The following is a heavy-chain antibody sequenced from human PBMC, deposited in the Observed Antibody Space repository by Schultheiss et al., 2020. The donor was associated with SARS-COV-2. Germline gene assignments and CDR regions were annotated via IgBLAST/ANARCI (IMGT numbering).Heavy chain of an antibody. J-gene: IGHJ4*02. CDR3: ARRKYSLSGDDY. Sequence: SETLSLTCAVYGGSFSGYYWSWIRQPPGKGLEWIGYIYYSGSTYYNPSLKSRVTISVDTSKNQFSLKLSSVTAADTAVYYCARRKYSLSGDDYWGQGTLVTVSS. V-gene: IGHV4-59*08. D-gene: IGHD6-6*01. CDR2: IYYSGST. CDR1: GGSFSGYY.